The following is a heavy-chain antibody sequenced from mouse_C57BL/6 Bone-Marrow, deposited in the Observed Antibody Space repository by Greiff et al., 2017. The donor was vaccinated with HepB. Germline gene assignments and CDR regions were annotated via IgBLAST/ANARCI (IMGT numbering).Heavy chain of an antibody. V-gene: IGHV5-17*01. CDR3: ARDYGSSYRYFDV. J-gene: IGHJ1*03. CDR1: GFTFSDYG. Sequence: ESGGGLVKPGGSLKLSCAASGFTFSDYGMHWVRQAPEKGLEWVAYISSGSSTIYYADTVKGRFPISRDNAKNTLFRQMTSLRSEDTAMYYCARDYGSSYRYFDVWGTGTTVTVSS. CDR2: ISSGSSTI. D-gene: IGHD1-1*01.